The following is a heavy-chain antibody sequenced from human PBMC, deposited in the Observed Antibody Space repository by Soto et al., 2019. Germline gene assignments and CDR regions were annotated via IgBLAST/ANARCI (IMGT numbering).Heavy chain of an antibody. CDR3: ARDLGIAAALPHYGMDV. CDR1: GYTFTGYY. J-gene: IGHJ6*02. CDR2: INPNSGGT. D-gene: IGHD6-13*01. V-gene: IGHV1-2*04. Sequence: QVQLVQSGAEVKKPGASVKVSCKASGYTFTGYYMHWVRQAPGQGLEWMGWINPNSGGTNYAQKFQGWVTMTRDTSISTAYMELSRLRSDDTAVYYCARDLGIAAALPHYGMDVWGQGTTVTVSS.